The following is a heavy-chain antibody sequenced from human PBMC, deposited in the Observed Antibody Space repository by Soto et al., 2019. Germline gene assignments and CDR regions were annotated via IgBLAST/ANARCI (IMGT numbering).Heavy chain of an antibody. CDR3: VYSKYVRAFDF. CDR1: GGSISSSEW. V-gene: IGHV4-4*02. J-gene: IGHJ4*02. Sequence: QVQLQESGPGLVKPSGTLSLTCAVSGGSISSSEWWSWVRQPPGKGLEWVGHIFHSGITNYNPSLESRVTISVDKSKKQFSLKLSSVTAADTAVYYCVYSKYVRAFDFWGQGTLVTVSS. CDR2: IFHSGIT. D-gene: IGHD4-4*01.